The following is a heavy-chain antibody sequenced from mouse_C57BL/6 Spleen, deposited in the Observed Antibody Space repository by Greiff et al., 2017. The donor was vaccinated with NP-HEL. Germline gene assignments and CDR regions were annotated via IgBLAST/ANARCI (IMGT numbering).Heavy chain of an antibody. J-gene: IGHJ2*01. CDR2: IDPSDSET. V-gene: IGHV1-52*01. CDR1: GYTFTSYW. Sequence: QVQLQQPGAELVRPGSSVKLSCKASGYTFTSYWMHWVKQRPIQGLEWIGNIDPSDSETHYNQKFKDKATLTVDKSSSTAYMQLSSLTSEDSAVYYCARLHYGSSYEDYWGQGTTLTVSS. CDR3: ARLHYGSSYEDY. D-gene: IGHD1-1*01.